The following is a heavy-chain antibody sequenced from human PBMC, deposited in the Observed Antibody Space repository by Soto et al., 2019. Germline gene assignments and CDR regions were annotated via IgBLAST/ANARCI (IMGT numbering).Heavy chain of an antibody. CDR1: GFTFSSYG. J-gene: IGHJ4*02. D-gene: IGHD4-17*01. CDR3: ASESTTVTTPGDY. CDR2: IWYDGSNK. V-gene: IGHV3-33*01. Sequence: PGGSLRLSCAASGFTFSSYGMHWVRQAPGKGLEWVAVIWYDGSNKYYADSVKGRFTISRDNSKNTLYLQMNSLRAEDTAVYYCASESTTVTTPGDYWGQGTLVTVSS.